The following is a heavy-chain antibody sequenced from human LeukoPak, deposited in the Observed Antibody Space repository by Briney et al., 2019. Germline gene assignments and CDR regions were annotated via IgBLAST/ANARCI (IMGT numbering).Heavy chain of an antibody. CDR3: ARDIADYYGSGSPFDY. CDR2: INWNGGST. CDR1: GLTFDDYG. J-gene: IGHJ4*02. V-gene: IGHV3-20*04. Sequence: GGSLRLSCAASGLTFDDYGMSCVRPAPRKGLEWVSGINWNGGSTGYADSVKGRLPISRKNAKNSRSLQMTSLIAEDTALYYGARDIADYYGSGSPFDYWGQGTLVTVSS. D-gene: IGHD3-10*01.